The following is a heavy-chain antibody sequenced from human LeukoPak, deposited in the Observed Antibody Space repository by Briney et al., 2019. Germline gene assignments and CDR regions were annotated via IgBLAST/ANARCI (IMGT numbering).Heavy chain of an antibody. J-gene: IGHJ4*02. D-gene: IGHD1-26*01. CDR1: GFTFTIYW. CDR3: GRDVGGIAGS. CDR2: INEDGSIT. V-gene: IGHV3-74*01. Sequence: PGGSLRLFCAASGFTFTIYWMHWVRHVPGKGLDWVSRINEDGSITTHADSVRGRCTISRDNARDTLYLQMNSRRSEDTAVYYCGRDVGGIAGSWGQGTQVTVSS.